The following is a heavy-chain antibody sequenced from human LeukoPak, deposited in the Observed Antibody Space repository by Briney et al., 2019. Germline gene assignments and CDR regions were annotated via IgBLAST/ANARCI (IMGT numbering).Heavy chain of an antibody. CDR2: IDSDETST. CDR3: ARKGRAFDY. V-gene: IGHV3-74*01. J-gene: IGHJ4*02. CDR1: GLTFSSHW. Sequence: GGSLRLSCAASGLTFSSHWMHWVRQAPGEGLVWVSRIDSDETSTTYADSVKGRFTITRDNAKNTLYLQMNSLRAEDTAVYYCARKGRAFDYWGQGTLVTVSS.